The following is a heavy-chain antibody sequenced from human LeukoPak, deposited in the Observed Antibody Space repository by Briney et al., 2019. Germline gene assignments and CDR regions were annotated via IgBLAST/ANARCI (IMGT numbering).Heavy chain of an antibody. Sequence: SETLSLTCTVSGGSISSFFWSWIRQPAGKGLEWIGRISTSGSTKYNPSLKSRVTMSTDTSKNQFSLRLGSLTAADTAVYYCARGFIAAAGTGFDYWGQGNLVTVSS. V-gene: IGHV4-4*07. CDR1: GGSISSFF. CDR3: ARGFIAAAGTGFDY. J-gene: IGHJ4*02. CDR2: ISTSGST. D-gene: IGHD6-13*01.